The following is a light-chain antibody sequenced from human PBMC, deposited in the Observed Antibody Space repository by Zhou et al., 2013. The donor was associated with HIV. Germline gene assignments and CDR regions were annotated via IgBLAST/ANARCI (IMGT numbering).Light chain of an antibody. J-gene: IGKJ1*01. CDR3: QQYGSSRT. CDR1: QYMDVNY. Sequence: EIVLTQSPGTLSLSPGERATLSCRASQYMDVNYLAWYQQRPGQAPRLLIYGASTRATGIPARFSGSGSGTEFTLTISRLDPEDFAVYYCQQYGSSRTFGQGTQVEIK. V-gene: IGKV3-20*01. CDR2: GAS.